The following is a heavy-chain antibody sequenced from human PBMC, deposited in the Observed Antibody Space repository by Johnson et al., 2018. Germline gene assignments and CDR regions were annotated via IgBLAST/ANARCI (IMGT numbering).Heavy chain of an antibody. Sequence: VQLVQSGGGVVQPGRSLRLSCAASGFTFSSYAMSWVRQAPGKGLEWVSAISGSGGSTYYADSVKGRFTISRDNSKNTLYLQMNSLRAEDTAVYYCTTEREVVTAVKWRFHHWGQGTLVIVSS. J-gene: IGHJ1*01. CDR1: GFTFSSYA. CDR3: TTEREVVTAVKWRFHH. CDR2: ISGSGGST. V-gene: IGHV3-23*04. D-gene: IGHD2-21*02.